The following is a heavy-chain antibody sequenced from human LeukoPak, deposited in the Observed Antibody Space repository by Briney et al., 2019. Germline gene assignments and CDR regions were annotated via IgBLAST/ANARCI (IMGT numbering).Heavy chain of an antibody. J-gene: IGHJ4*02. CDR3: AREGGTSAAGTEFDY. D-gene: IGHD6-13*01. V-gene: IGHV3-33*01. CDR2: IWYDGSNK. Sequence: GGSLRLSCAASGFTFSSYGMHWVRQAPGKGLEWVAVIWYDGSNKYYADSVKGRFTTSRDNSKNTLYLQMNSLRAEDTAVYYCAREGGTSAAGTEFDYWGQGTLVTVSS. CDR1: GFTFSSYG.